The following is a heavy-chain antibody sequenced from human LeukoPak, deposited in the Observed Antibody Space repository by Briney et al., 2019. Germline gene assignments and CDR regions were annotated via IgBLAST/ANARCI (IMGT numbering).Heavy chain of an antibody. V-gene: IGHV3-33*05. Sequence: PGTSLRLSCAASGFPFSSWPVDWVRQAPGRGLEWITTISHDGSQTYYADSVKGRFIISRDNSKNTLPLQMNSLRVEDTGMYYCTTIHYWGQGTLITVSS. J-gene: IGHJ4*02. CDR3: TTIHY. CDR2: ISHDGSQT. CDR1: GFPFSSWP.